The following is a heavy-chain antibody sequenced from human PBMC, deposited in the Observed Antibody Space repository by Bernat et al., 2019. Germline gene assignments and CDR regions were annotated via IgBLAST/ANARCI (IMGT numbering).Heavy chain of an antibody. CDR3: ARGDITIFGVVTSIDY. V-gene: IGHV3-33*03. J-gene: IGHJ4*02. CDR2: IWYDGSNK. CDR1: GFTFSSYG. D-gene: IGHD3-3*01. Sequence: QVQLVESGGGVVQPGRSLRLSCAASGFTFSSYGMHWVRQAPGKGLEWVAVIWYDGSNKYYADSVKGRFTISRDNAKNTLYLQMNSLRAEDTAVYYCARGDITIFGVVTSIDYWGQGTLVTVSS.